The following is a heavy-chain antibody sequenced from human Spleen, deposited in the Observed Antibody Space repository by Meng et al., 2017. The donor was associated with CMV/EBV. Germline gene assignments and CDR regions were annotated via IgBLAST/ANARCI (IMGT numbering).Heavy chain of an antibody. D-gene: IGHD3-10*01. J-gene: IGHJ4*02. CDR3: AKYGYYGSGSYYAYYFDY. CDR1: GFTFSSYG. V-gene: IGHV3-30*02. CDR2: IRYDGSNK. Sequence: GGSLRLSCAASGFTFSSYGMHWVRQASGKGLEWVAFIRYDGSNKYYADSVKGRFTISRDNSKNTLYLQMNSLRAEDTAVYYCAKYGYYGSGSYYAYYFDYWGQGTLVTVSS.